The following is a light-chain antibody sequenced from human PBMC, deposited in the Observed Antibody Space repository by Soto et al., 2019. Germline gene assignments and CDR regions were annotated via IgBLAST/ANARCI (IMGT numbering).Light chain of an antibody. CDR1: QGISSY. V-gene: IGKV1-8*01. J-gene: IGKJ1*01. CDR3: QQYYSYPRT. Sequence: AIRLTQSPSSLSASTGDRVTITCRASQGISSYLAWYQQKPGKDPKLLIYAASTLQSGVTSRFSGSGSWTDFTLTISCLQSEDFATYYCQQYYSYPRTFGQGTKVEIK. CDR2: AAS.